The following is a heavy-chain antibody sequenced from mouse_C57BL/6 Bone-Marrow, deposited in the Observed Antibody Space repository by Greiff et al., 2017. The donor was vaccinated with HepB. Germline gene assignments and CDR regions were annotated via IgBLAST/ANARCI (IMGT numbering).Heavy chain of an antibody. CDR2: INPSTGGT. V-gene: IGHV1-42*01. CDR1: GYSFTGYY. Sequence: DVKLVESGPELVKPGASVKISCKASGYSFTGYYMNWVKQSPEKSLEWIGEINPSTGGTTYNQKFKAKATLTVDKSSSTAYMQLKSLTSEDSAVYYCARDRTWFAYWGQGTLVTVSA. CDR3: ARDRTWFAY. J-gene: IGHJ3*01.